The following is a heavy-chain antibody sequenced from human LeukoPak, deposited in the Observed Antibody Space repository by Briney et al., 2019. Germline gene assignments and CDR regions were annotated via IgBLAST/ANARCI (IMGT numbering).Heavy chain of an antibody. CDR1: GFTVSDKY. V-gene: IGHV3-66*01. Sequence: GGSLRLSCAASGFTVSDKYMSWVRQAPGKGLERVSIIYSGGNTYYADSVKGRFTVSRDNSKNTLYLQMNSLRAEDAAVYYCARVIVGTTTRLDYFDSWGQGTLVTVSS. CDR2: IYSGGNT. J-gene: IGHJ4*02. CDR3: ARVIVGTTTRLDYFDS. D-gene: IGHD1-26*01.